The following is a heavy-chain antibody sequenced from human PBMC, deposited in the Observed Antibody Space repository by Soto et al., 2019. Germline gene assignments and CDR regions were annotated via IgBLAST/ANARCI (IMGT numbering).Heavy chain of an antibody. CDR1: GGTFSSYA. CDR2: IIPIFGTA. J-gene: IGHJ3*02. V-gene: IGHV1-69*13. Sequence: VASVKVSCKASGGTFSSYAISWVRQAPGQGLEWMGGIIPIFGTANYAQKFQGRVTITADESTSTAYMELSSLRSEDTAVYYCARDRSGSYSDAFDIWGQGTMVTV. CDR3: ARDRSGSYSDAFDI. D-gene: IGHD1-26*01.